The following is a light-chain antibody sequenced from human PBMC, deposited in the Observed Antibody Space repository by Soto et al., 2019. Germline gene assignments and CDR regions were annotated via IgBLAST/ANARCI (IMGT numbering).Light chain of an antibody. V-gene: IGLV3-21*02. CDR2: DDR. CDR1: NIGSKS. Sequence: SYELTQPPSVSVASGQTAKITCGENNIGSKSVHWYQQKPGQAPVLVVYDDRDRPSGIPERFSGSNSGNTATLTISRVEAGYEADYYCQVWDINSDHYVFGTGTKFAVL. J-gene: IGLJ1*01. CDR3: QVWDINSDHYV.